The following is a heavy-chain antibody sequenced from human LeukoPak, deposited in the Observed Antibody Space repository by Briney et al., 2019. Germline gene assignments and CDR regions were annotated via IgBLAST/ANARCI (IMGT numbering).Heavy chain of an antibody. CDR3: AKPRGYSYGEDAFDI. D-gene: IGHD5-18*01. CDR2: ISWNSGSI. V-gene: IGHV3-9*01. J-gene: IGHJ3*02. Sequence: GRSLRLSCAASGFTFDDYAMHWVRHAPGKGLEWVSGISWNSGSIGYADSVKGRFTISRDNAKNSLYLQMNSLRAEDTALYYCAKPRGYSYGEDAFDIWGQGTMVTVSS. CDR1: GFTFDDYA.